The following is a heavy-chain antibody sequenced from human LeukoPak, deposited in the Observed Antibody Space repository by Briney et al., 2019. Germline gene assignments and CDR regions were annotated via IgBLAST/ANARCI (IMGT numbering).Heavy chain of an antibody. CDR2: TYPCDSDT. D-gene: IGHD3-10*01. Sequence: GESLKISCSGSGNSFTSYWIGLVRQGPGEGLEWMVITYPCDSDTRCSPYFQRQVTISAAKSISTAYLQWSSLNASDTAMYYCARTYYYGSGSYFPLGIDYWGQGTLVTVS. J-gene: IGHJ4*02. CDR3: ARTYYYGSGSYFPLGIDY. V-gene: IGHV5-51*01. CDR1: GNSFTSYW.